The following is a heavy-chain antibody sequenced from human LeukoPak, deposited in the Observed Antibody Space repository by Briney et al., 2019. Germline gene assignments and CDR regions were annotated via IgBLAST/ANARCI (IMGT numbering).Heavy chain of an antibody. Sequence: PGGPLRLSCEASGFSFKNYAMTWVRQAPGKGLEWVSAITPGGVTYFADPVKGRFTISRDNSKNTLFLQMNILRAEDTAVYYCTKTLYCSGSSCSQFDYWGQGALVTVSS. J-gene: IGHJ4*02. V-gene: IGHV3-23*01. D-gene: IGHD2-15*01. CDR3: TKTLYCSGSSCSQFDY. CDR1: GFSFKNYA. CDR2: ITPGGVT.